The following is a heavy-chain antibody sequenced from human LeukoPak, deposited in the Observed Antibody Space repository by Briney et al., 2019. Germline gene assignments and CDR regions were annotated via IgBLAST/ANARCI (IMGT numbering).Heavy chain of an antibody. CDR1: GDSISTSNSY. V-gene: IGHV4-39*07. Sequence: SETLSLTCTVSGDSISTSNSYWGWIRQPPGKGLEWIGSIYYSGNTYYNPSLKSRVTISVDTSQKQFSLRLTSVTAADTAVYYCARGRYLTTSGGAAAGFLDYWGQGSLVTVST. J-gene: IGHJ4*02. CDR2: IYYSGNT. CDR3: ARGRYLTTSGGAAAGFLDY. D-gene: IGHD6-13*01.